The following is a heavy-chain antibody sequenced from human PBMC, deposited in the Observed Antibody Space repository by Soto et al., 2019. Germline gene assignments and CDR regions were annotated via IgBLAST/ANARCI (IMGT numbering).Heavy chain of an antibody. CDR3: AREYTAWTPDYGLDV. CDR1: GFPFSTYS. Sequence: GGSLRLSCVVSGFPFSTYSINLVRQSPGKGLEWVSSISIRSDIYYADSVKGRFTISRDNAKNSVSLQMNSLRAEDTDVYYCAREYTAWTPDYGLDVWGQGTRVTVSS. V-gene: IGHV3-21*01. J-gene: IGHJ6*02. D-gene: IGHD1-1*01. CDR2: ISIRSDI.